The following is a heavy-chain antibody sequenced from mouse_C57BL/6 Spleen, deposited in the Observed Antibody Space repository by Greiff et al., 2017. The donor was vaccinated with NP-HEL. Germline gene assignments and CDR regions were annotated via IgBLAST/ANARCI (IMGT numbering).Heavy chain of an antibody. Sequence: DVKLVESGAELVRPGASVKLSCTASGFNIKDDYMHWVKQRPEQGLEWIGWIDPENGDTEYASKFQGKATITADTSSNTAYLQLSSLTSEDTAVYYCTTCYSNYGPFAYWGQGTLVTVSA. V-gene: IGHV14-4*01. CDR1: GFNIKDDY. D-gene: IGHD2-5*01. CDR2: IDPENGDT. J-gene: IGHJ3*01. CDR3: TTCYSNYGPFAY.